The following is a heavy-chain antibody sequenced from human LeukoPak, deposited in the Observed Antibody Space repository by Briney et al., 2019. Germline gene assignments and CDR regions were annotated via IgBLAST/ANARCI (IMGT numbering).Heavy chain of an antibody. Sequence: ASVKVSCKASGYTFTSYDINWVRQATGQGLEWMGWMNPNSGNTGYAQKFQGRVTMTRNTSISTAYMELSSLRSEDTAVYYRXXXXXDMTGXXSXFDYWGQGTLVTVSS. V-gene: IGHV1-8*01. CDR2: MNPNSGNT. J-gene: IGHJ4*02. CDR1: GYTFTSYD. CDR3: XXXXXDMTGXXSXFDY.